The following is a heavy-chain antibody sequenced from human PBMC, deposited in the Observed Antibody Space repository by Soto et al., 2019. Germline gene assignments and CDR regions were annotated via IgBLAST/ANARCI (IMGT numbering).Heavy chain of an antibody. D-gene: IGHD3-22*01. CDR1: GGSLSNYG. Sequence: QVQLVQSGAEVKKPGSSVKVSCKASGGSLSNYGISWVRQAPGQGLEWMGAIIPVFGTPNYAQKFQDRGKITADESTTTVYMEVRSLTSEDTAVYYCARGDATKIVVTTYYAMDVWGQGTTVTVSS. CDR3: ARGDATKIVVTTYYAMDV. V-gene: IGHV1-69*12. J-gene: IGHJ6*02. CDR2: IIPVFGTP.